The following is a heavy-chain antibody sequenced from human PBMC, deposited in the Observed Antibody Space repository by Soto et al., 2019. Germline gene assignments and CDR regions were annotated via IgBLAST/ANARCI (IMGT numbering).Heavy chain of an antibody. V-gene: IGHV6-1*01. J-gene: IGHJ6*02. CDR2: TYYRSKWNY. CDR1: GDSVASNSAA. CDR3: AKLTTTAGFYGMDV. Sequence: QSQTLSLTCAISGDSVASNSAAWNWIRQSPSRGLEWLGRTYYRSKWNYDYAVSVKSRATINPDTSKNQFSLQLNSVTPEDTAVYYCAKLTTTAGFYGMDVWGQGTTVTVSS. D-gene: IGHD6-13*01.